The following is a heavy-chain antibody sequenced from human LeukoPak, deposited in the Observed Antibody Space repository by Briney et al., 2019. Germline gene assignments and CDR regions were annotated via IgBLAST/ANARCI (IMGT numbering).Heavy chain of an antibody. CDR1: GYSFTSYY. CDR2: INTSGGST. J-gene: IGHJ5*02. CDR3: ARASPRGATEWFDP. Sequence: ASVKVSCKASGYSFTSYYMHWVRQAPGQGLEWMGIINTSGGSTSYAQKFQGRATMTRDTSTSTVYMDVSSLRSEDTAVYYCARASPRGATEWFDPWGQGTLVTVSS. V-gene: IGHV1-46*01. D-gene: IGHD5-12*01.